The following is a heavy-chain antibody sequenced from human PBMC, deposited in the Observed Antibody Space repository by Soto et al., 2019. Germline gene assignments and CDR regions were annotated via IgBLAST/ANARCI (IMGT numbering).Heavy chain of an antibody. CDR3: ARFVVRGFIPYYGMDV. CDR1: GYTFTGYY. Sequence: GSLKVSCKASGYTFTGYYMHWVRQAPGQGLEWMGWINPNSGGTNYAQKVQGRVTMTRDTSISTAYMELSRLRSDHTAVYYCARFVVRGFIPYYGMDVCGQGTTVTVSS. CDR2: INPNSGGT. D-gene: IGHD3-10*01. V-gene: IGHV1-2*02. J-gene: IGHJ6*02.